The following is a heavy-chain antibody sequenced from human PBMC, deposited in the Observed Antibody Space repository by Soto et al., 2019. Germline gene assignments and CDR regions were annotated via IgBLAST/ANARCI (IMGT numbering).Heavy chain of an antibody. Sequence: SETLSLTCTVSGGSISSSSYYWGWIRQPPGKGLEWIGSIYYSGSTYYNPSLKSRVTISVDTSKNQFSLKLSSVTAADTDVYYCARRYLNMVWFDPWGQGTLVNVSS. D-gene: IGHD3-10*01. V-gene: IGHV4-39*01. CDR2: IYYSGST. J-gene: IGHJ5*02. CDR1: GGSISSSSYY. CDR3: ARRYLNMVWFDP.